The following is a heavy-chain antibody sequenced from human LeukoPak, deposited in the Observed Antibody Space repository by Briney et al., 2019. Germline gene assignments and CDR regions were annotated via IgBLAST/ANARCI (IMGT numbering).Heavy chain of an antibody. V-gene: IGHV4-4*02. Sequence: SETLSLTCAVSGGSISSSNWWSWVRQPPGRGLEWIGEIYHSGSTNYNPSLKSRVTISVDKSKNQFSLKLSSVTAADTAVYYCARANIVGATFDYWGQGTLVTVSS. CDR3: ARANIVGATFDY. CDR1: GGSISSSNW. J-gene: IGHJ4*02. CDR2: IYHSGST. D-gene: IGHD1-26*01.